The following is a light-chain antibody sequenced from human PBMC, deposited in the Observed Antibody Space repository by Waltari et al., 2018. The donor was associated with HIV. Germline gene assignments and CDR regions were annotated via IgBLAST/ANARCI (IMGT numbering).Light chain of an antibody. CDR3: SSYTSSSTLEV. CDR2: DVS. CDR1: RRDVAAYNY. Sequence: QSDLTQPASVSGSPGQSITISCTGTRRDVAAYNYIPCNQQHPGKAPKLMIYDVSNLPSGVSNRFSGSKSGNTASLTISGLQAEDEADYYCSSYTSSSTLEVFGGGTKLTVL. J-gene: IGLJ3*02. V-gene: IGLV2-14*03.